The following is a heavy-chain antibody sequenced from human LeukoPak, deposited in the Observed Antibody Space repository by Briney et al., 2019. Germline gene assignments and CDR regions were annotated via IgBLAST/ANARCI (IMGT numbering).Heavy chain of an antibody. CDR1: GYSIRNGYY. CDR3: ARDVIAAPGTSDY. Sequence: KPSETLSLTCSVSGYSIRNGYYWGWIRQPAGRGLEWIGRIYTSGTTNYNPSLKSRVTISVDTSKNQFSLKLSSVTAADTAVYYCARDVIAAPGTSDYWGQGALVTVSS. V-gene: IGHV4-61*02. CDR2: IYTSGTT. D-gene: IGHD6-13*01. J-gene: IGHJ4*02.